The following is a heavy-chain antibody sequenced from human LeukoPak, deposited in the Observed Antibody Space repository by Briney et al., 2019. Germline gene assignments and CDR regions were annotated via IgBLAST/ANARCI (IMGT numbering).Heavy chain of an antibody. V-gene: IGHV4-59*08. CDR3: ATNAAVATSRSWFDP. D-gene: IGHD6-19*01. CDR1: GSSINTYY. CDR2: TNYDGST. J-gene: IGHJ5*02. Sequence: SETLSLTCTVSGSSINTYYMSWIRQPPGKGLEWIGYTNYDGSTTYNPSLKSRVTMSVETPKNHFSLRLNSVTAADTAVYYCATNAAVATSRSWFDPWGQGTLVSVSS.